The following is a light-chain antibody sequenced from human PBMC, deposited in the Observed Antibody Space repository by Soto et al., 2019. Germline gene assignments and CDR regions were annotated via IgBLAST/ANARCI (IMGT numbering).Light chain of an antibody. J-gene: IGKJ1*01. CDR1: QRVSSDS. Sequence: EIGLTQSPDTLSLSPGERATLSCRASQRVSSDSLAWYQQQPGQAPRLLIYSTSNRATGIPDRFSGSGSGTDFTLTIRRLEPEDFALYYCQQYGRSQTFGQGTKVEIK. CDR3: QQYGRSQT. CDR2: STS. V-gene: IGKV3-20*01.